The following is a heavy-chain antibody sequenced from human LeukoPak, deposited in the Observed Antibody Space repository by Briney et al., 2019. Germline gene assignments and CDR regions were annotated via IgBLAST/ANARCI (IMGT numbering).Heavy chain of an antibody. J-gene: IGHJ3*02. CDR2: IYHSGRT. D-gene: IGHD1-26*01. V-gene: IGHV4-38-2*02. CDR3: ARGTYIVGLPDAFDI. CDR1: GYSISSGYY. Sequence: SETLSLTCTVSGYSISSGYYWGWIRQPPGKGLEWIGNIYHSGRTYYNPSLKSRVTISVDTSKNQFSLKLSSVTAADTAVYYCARGTYIVGLPDAFDIWGQGTMVTVSS.